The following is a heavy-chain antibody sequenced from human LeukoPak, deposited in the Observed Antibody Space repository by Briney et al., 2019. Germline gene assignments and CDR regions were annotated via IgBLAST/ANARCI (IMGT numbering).Heavy chain of an antibody. D-gene: IGHD6-19*01. Sequence: GGSLRLSCAGSGFMFNMYALSWVRQAPGKGLEWVSGITTRGGNTYYADSVKGRFTISRDNSKNTLYLQMNSLRAEDTALYYCAKGDSSGWYEGNWFDPWGQGTLVTVSS. CDR1: GFMFNMYA. J-gene: IGHJ5*02. CDR3: AKGDSSGWYEGNWFDP. V-gene: IGHV3-23*01. CDR2: ITTRGGNT.